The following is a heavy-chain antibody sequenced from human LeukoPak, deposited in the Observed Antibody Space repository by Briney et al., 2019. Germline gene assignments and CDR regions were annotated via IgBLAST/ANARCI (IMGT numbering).Heavy chain of an antibody. V-gene: IGHV4-4*02. Sequence: PSETLSLTCAVSGGSISSSNWWSWVRQPPGKGLEWIGEIYHSGSTNYNPSLKSRVTISVDKSKNQFSLKLSSVTAADTAVYYCARNRKGTGSGGTYYFDYWGQGTLVTVSS. CDR3: ARNRKGTGSGGTYYFDY. CDR1: GGSISSSNW. D-gene: IGHD3/OR15-3a*01. J-gene: IGHJ4*02. CDR2: IYHSGST.